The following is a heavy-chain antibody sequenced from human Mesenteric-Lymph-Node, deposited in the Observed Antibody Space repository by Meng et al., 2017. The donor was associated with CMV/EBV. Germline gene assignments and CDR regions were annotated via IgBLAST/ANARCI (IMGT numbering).Heavy chain of an antibody. Sequence: SETLSLTCTVSGGSISSSSYYWGWIRQPPGKGLEWIGSIYYSGSTYYNPSLKSRVTISVDTSKNQFSLNVSSVSAADTAVYYCAKIVAAPPRGRLYYSYGMDVWGQGTTVTVSS. V-gene: IGHV4-39*07. D-gene: IGHD6-13*01. CDR3: AKIVAAPPRGRLYYSYGMDV. J-gene: IGHJ6*02. CDR2: IYYSGST. CDR1: GGSISSSSYY.